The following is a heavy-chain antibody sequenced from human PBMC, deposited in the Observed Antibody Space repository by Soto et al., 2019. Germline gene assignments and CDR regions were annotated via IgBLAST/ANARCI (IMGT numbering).Heavy chain of an antibody. V-gene: IGHV4-31*03. CDR1: GASISSGGYY. Sequence: PSETLSLTCSVSGASISSGGYYWSWIRQHPGKGLEWIGYIYYSGSTFYSPSLKSRVTISVDTSKNQFSLKLSSVTAADTAVYYCARGHSWQWLVIRGWFDPWGQGTLVTVSS. J-gene: IGHJ5*02. CDR3: ARGHSWQWLVIRGWFDP. CDR2: IYYSGST. D-gene: IGHD6-19*01.